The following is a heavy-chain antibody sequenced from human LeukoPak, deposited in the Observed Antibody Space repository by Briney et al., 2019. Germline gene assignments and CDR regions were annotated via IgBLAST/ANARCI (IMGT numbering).Heavy chain of an antibody. Sequence: PGGSLRLSCAASGFTFSESWMTWVRQVPGLGLEWVAHINHEGGGIQYVDSVKGRFTISRDNAKGSVYLQMNSLRDEDTAIYHCATYINWVAGDVWGQGTTVIVSS. D-gene: IGHD1-1*01. J-gene: IGHJ6*02. CDR3: ATYINWVAGDV. CDR2: INHEGGGI. V-gene: IGHV3-7*01. CDR1: GFTFSESW.